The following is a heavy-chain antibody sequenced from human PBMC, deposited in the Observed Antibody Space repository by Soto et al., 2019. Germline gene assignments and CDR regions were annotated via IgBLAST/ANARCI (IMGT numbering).Heavy chain of an antibody. CDR1: GGTFSSYA. D-gene: IGHD4-17*01. J-gene: IGHJ4*02. V-gene: IGHV1-69*13. CDR2: IIPIFGTA. Sequence: VASVKVSCKASGGTFSSYAISWVRQAPGQGLEWMGGIIPIFGTANYAQKFQGRVTITADESTSTAYMELSSLRSEDTAVYYCASPRPSCTVFRQYFDYWGQGTLVTVSS. CDR3: ASPRPSCTVFRQYFDY.